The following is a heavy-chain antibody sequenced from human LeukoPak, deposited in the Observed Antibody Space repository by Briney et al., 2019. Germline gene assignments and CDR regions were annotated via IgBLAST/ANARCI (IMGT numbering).Heavy chain of an antibody. V-gene: IGHV3-30*02. CDR3: AKERDYAMGY. CDR1: GFTFSNYW. D-gene: IGHD2-2*01. J-gene: IGHJ4*02. CDR2: IRHDGNKK. Sequence: GGSLRLSCAASGFTFSNYWMHWVRQAPGKGLDWVAFIRHDGNKKYYADSVKGRFTISRDNSKNTLFLQLNSLRAEDTAMYYCAKERDYAMGYWGQGTLVAVSS.